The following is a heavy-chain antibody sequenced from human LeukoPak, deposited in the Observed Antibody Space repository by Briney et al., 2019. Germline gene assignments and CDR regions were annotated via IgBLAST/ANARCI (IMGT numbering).Heavy chain of an antibody. D-gene: IGHD1-26*01. CDR2: IVVGSGNT. V-gene: IGHV1-58*01. J-gene: IGHJ4*02. CDR1: GFTFTSSA. Sequence: GASVKVSCKASGFTFTSSAVQWVRQARGQRPEWIGWIVVGSGNTNYAQKFQERVTITRDMSTSTAYMELSSLRSEDTAVYYCAADRSHSGSYYYFDYWGQGTLVTVSS. CDR3: AADRSHSGSYYYFDY.